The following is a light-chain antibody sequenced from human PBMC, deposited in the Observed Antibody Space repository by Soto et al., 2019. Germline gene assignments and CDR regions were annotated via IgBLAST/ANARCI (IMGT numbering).Light chain of an antibody. CDR1: SRDVGGYNY. CDR3: SSYTSSRTYV. CDR2: DVS. Sequence: QSALTQPASVSGSPGQSITISCTGTSRDVGGYNYVSWYQQHPGKAPKLMIYDVSNRPAGVSNRFSGSKSSNAASLTSSGLHEEDEDYYYCSSYTSSRTYVFGTGTKLTVL. J-gene: IGLJ1*01. V-gene: IGLV2-14*01.